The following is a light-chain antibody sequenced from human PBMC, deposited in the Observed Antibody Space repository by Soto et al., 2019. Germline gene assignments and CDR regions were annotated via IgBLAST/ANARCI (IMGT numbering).Light chain of an antibody. CDR2: LNNDGSH. CDR3: QTWGTGIWV. J-gene: IGLJ3*02. Sequence: QLVLTQSPSASASLGASVRLTCTLSSGHSTYAIAWHQLQPEKGPRYLMNLNNDGSHIKGDGIPDRFSGSSSGAERYLTISSLQSEDEADYYCQTWGTGIWVFGGGTKLTVL. V-gene: IGLV4-69*01. CDR1: SGHSTYA.